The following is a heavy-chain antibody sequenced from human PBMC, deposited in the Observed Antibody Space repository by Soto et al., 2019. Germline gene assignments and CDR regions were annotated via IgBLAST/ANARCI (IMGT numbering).Heavy chain of an antibody. Sequence: SVKVSCKASGGTFSSYAISWVRQAPGQGLEWMGGIIPIFGTANYAQKFRGRVTITADESTSTAYMELSSLRSEDTAVYYCARDSRGGYDRESQYYFDYWGQGALVTVSS. CDR2: IIPIFGTA. CDR3: ARDSRGGYDRESQYYFDY. V-gene: IGHV1-69*13. J-gene: IGHJ4*02. CDR1: GGTFSSYA. D-gene: IGHD5-12*01.